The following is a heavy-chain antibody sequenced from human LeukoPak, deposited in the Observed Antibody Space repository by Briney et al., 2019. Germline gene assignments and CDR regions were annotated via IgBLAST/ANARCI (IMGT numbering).Heavy chain of an antibody. V-gene: IGHV4-59*01. J-gene: IGHJ6*02. Sequence: SETMSLTCTVSGGSISSYYWSWIRQPPGKGLEWIGYIYYSGSTNYNPSLKSRVTISVDTSKNQFSLKLSSVTAADTAVYYCARVGLDLVVPAAAYYYGMDVWGQGTTVTVSS. CDR1: GGSISSYY. CDR2: IYYSGST. D-gene: IGHD2-2*01. CDR3: ARVGLDLVVPAAAYYYGMDV.